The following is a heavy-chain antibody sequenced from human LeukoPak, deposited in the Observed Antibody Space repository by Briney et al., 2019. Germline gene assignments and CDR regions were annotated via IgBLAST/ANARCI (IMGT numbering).Heavy chain of an antibody. CDR2: ISYDGSNK. Sequence: GGSLRLSCAASGFTFSSYGMHWVRQAPGKGLEWVAVISYDGSNKYYADSVKGRFTISRDNSKNTLYLQMNSLRAEDTAVYYCANFDYGGNDPHFDYWGQGTLVTVSS. CDR3: ANFDYGGNDPHFDY. J-gene: IGHJ4*02. D-gene: IGHD4-23*01. CDR1: GFTFSSYG. V-gene: IGHV3-30*18.